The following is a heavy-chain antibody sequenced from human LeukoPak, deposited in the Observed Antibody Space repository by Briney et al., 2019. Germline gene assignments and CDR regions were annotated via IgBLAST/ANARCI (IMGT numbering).Heavy chain of an antibody. CDR1: GYTFTTYD. CDR2: MNPNSGNT. J-gene: IGHJ4*02. Sequence: GASVTVSCKASGYTFTTYDINWVRQASGQGLEGMGWMNPNSGNTGYAQKFQGRVTMTRNTSTTTAYMELNSLRSEDTAVYYCARVRCSSNSCFPDYWGQGTLVTVSS. D-gene: IGHD2-2*01. CDR3: ARVRCSSNSCFPDY. V-gene: IGHV1-8*01.